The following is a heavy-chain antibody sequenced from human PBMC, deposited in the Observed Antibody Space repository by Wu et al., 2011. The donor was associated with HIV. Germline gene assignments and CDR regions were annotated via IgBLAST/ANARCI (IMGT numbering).Heavy chain of an antibody. J-gene: IGHJ3*01. CDR3: ARDLTHSGHDAYDL. CDR2: INPKNSIT. D-gene: IGHD6-25*01. CDR1: IPPSPTT. Sequence: QVQLVQSGAEVKNASGLSEGLLQGFWIPPSPTTICTWVRRGPVDKGLSGVGWINPKNSITDYAPRFRGRFSMTRDTAISTLYMDLGSLRSDDSAVYYCARDLTHSGHDAYDLWGQGTVVTVSS. V-gene: IGHV1-2*02.